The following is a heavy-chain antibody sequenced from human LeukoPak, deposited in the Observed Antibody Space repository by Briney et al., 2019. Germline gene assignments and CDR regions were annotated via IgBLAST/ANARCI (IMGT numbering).Heavy chain of an antibody. CDR3: ARDGGPYGYYVCDY. V-gene: IGHV1-18*04. D-gene: IGHD4-17*01. Sequence: ASVKVSCKASGYTFTSYGISWVGQAPGQGLEWMGWISAYNGNTKYAQKLQGRVTMTTDTSTSTAYMELRSLRSDDTAVYYCARDGGPYGYYVCDYWGQGTLVTVSS. J-gene: IGHJ4*02. CDR1: GYTFTSYG. CDR2: ISAYNGNT.